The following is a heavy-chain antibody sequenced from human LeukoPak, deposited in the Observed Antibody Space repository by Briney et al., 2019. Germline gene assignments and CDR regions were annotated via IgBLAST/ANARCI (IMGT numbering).Heavy chain of an antibody. V-gene: IGHV4-59*01. CDR3: ARVPRSYYYYYYMDV. CDR2: IYYSGSS. J-gene: IGHJ6*03. CDR1: GGSISGYH. Sequence: SETLSLTCNVSGGSISGYHWSWIRQPPGKGLEWLGYIYYSGSSNYNPSLKSRVTMSADTSKNQFSLKLSSVTAADTAVYHCARVPRSYYYYYYMDVWGKGTTVTVSS.